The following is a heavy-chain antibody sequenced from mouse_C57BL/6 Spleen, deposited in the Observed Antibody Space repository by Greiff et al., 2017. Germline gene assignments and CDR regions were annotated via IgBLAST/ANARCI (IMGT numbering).Heavy chain of an antibody. CDR2: IDPENGDT. J-gene: IGHJ1*03. CDR1: GFNINDDY. V-gene: IGHV14-4*01. D-gene: IGHD1-1*01. Sequence: EVQLQQSGAELVRPGASVKLSCTASGFNINDDYMHWVKQRPEQGLEWIGWIDPENGDTEYASKFQGKATITVDTSSNTAYLQLSSLTSEDTAVYDGATFITTVVGYFDVWGTGTTVTVSA. CDR3: ATFITTVVGYFDV.